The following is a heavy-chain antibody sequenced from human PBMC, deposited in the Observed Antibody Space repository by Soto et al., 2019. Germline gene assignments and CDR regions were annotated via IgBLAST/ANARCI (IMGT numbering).Heavy chain of an antibody. CDR1: GFTFTNYG. V-gene: IGHV3-33*01. CDR3: TRDPYGGSRYYFDS. J-gene: IGHJ4*02. CDR2: IWYDGSNK. Sequence: ESGGGVVQPGRSLRRSCAASGFTFTNYGMHWVRQAPGKGLEWVAVIWYDGSNKYYADSVKGRFTISKDNSQNTLYLQMNNLRAEDTAMYYCTRDPYGGSRYYFDSWGQGTMVTVSS. D-gene: IGHD1-26*01.